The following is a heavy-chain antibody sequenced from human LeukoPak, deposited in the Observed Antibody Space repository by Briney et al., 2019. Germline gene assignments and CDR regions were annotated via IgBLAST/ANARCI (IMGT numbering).Heavy chain of an antibody. CDR3: ARDRWLGY. V-gene: IGHV4-59*01. D-gene: IGHD5-12*01. CDR1: GGSISSYF. CDR2: IYYSGST. J-gene: IGHJ4*02. Sequence: PSETLSLTCTVSGGSISSYFWSWVRQPPGKGLERIGYIYYSGSTNYNPSLKSRVTISVDTSKNQFSLKLASVTTADTAVYYCARDRWLGYWGQGTLVTVSS.